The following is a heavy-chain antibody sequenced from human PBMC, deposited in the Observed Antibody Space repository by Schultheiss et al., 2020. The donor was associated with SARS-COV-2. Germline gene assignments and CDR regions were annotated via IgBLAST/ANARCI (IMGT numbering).Heavy chain of an antibody. D-gene: IGHD6-19*01. CDR3: ARALRLGQWLVHPYYGMDV. V-gene: IGHV3-11*04. CDR1: GFTFSDYY. Sequence: GESLKISCAASGFTFSDYYMSWIRQAPGKGLEWVSYISSSGSTIYYADSVKGRFTISRDNAKNSLYLQMNSLRAEDTAVYYCARALRLGQWLVHPYYGMDVWGQGTTVTVSS. J-gene: IGHJ6*02. CDR2: ISSSGSTI.